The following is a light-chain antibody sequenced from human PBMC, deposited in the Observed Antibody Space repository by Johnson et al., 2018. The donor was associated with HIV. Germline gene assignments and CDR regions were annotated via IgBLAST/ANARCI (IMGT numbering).Light chain of an antibody. CDR3: GTWDSSLSAGV. CDR2: DNN. J-gene: IGLJ1*01. CDR1: SSNIGNNY. Sequence: QSVLTQPPSVSAAPGQKVTISCSGSSSNIGNNYVSWYQQLPGTAPKLVIYDNNKRPSGIPDQFSGSKSGTSATLGITGLQTGDEADYYCGTWDSSLSAGVVGTGTKVTVL. V-gene: IGLV1-51*01.